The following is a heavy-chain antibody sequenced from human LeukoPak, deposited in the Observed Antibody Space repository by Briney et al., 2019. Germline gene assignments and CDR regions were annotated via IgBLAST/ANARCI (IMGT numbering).Heavy chain of an antibody. Sequence: PGGSLRLSCAASGFTFSSYSMNWVRQAPGKGLEWASSISSSSSYIYYADSVKGRFTISRDNAKNSLYLQMNSLRAEDTAVYYCARRSGIAVAGAFDYWGQGTLVTVSS. CDR3: ARRSGIAVAGAFDY. CDR1: GFTFSSYS. D-gene: IGHD6-19*01. V-gene: IGHV3-21*04. J-gene: IGHJ4*02. CDR2: ISSSSSYI.